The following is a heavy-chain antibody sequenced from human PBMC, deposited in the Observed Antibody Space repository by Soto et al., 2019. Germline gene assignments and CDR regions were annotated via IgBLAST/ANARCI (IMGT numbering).Heavy chain of an antibody. V-gene: IGHV4-61*01. D-gene: IGHD6-19*01. J-gene: IGHJ4*02. CDR3: ASYSSGWYDVTY. CDR2: IYYSGST. Sequence: SETLSLTCTVSGGSVSSGSYYWSWIRQPPGKGLEWIGYIYYSGSTNYNPSLKSRVTISVDTSKNQFSLKLSSVTAADTAVYYCASYSSGWYDVTYWGQGTLVTVSS. CDR1: GGSVSSGSYY.